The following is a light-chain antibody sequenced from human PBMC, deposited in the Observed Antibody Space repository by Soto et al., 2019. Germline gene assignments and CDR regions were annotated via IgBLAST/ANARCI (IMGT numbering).Light chain of an antibody. CDR2: MND. J-gene: IGLJ1*01. Sequence: QSVLTQPPSASGNPGQRLTISCSGSTSNILRNYVYWYRQLPGTAPRLLISMNDQRPSGVPDRFSGSKSGTSASLAISGLRSEDEADYYCISYTVSRAYVFGTGTKLTVL. CDR1: TSNILRNY. V-gene: IGLV1-47*01. CDR3: ISYTVSRAYV.